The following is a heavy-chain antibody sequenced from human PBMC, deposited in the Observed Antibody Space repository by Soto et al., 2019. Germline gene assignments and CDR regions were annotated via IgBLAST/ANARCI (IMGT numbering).Heavy chain of an antibody. Sequence: QVHLVQSGAEVKKPGASVKVSCKASGYTFTNYYIHWVRQAPGQGLEWLGIIRPSGGRTEYAQKFQDTVTMSRDTSTSTVYMDLTSLTADDTAGYYYARKPNKSYYFDYWGQVTLVTVSA. CDR1: GYTFTNYY. CDR3: ARKPNKSYYFDY. CDR2: IRPSGGRT. D-gene: IGHD5-18*01. J-gene: IGHJ4*02. V-gene: IGHV1-46*01.